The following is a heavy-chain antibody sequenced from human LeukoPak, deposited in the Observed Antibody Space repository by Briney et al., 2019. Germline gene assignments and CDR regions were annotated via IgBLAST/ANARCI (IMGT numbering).Heavy chain of an antibody. Sequence: GGALRLSCAASGFTFSSYAMHWVGQAPGKGLEGVAVISYDGSNKYYADSVKGRFTISRDNSKNTLYLQMNSLRAEDTAVYYCARGPDIVVVVAALNLFDYWGQGTLVTVSS. D-gene: IGHD2-15*01. CDR3: ARGPDIVVVVAALNLFDY. J-gene: IGHJ4*02. V-gene: IGHV3-30*04. CDR2: ISYDGSNK. CDR1: GFTFSSYA.